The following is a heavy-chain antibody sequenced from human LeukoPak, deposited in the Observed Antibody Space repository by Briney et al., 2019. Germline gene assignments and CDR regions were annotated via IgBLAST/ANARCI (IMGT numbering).Heavy chain of an antibody. CDR3: ATMNRYCSGGSCYSGVVY. CDR2: FDPEDGET. Sequence: LRASVKVSCKVSGYTLTELSMHWVRQAPGKGLEWMGGFDPEDGETIYAQKFQGRVTMTEDTSTDTAYMELSSLRSEDTAVYYCATMNRYCSGGSCYSGVVYWGQGTLVTVSS. D-gene: IGHD2-15*01. V-gene: IGHV1-24*01. J-gene: IGHJ4*02. CDR1: GYTLTELS.